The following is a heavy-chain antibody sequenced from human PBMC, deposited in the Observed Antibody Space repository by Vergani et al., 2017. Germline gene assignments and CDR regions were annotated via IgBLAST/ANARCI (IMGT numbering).Heavy chain of an antibody. CDR3: AGGRRIYSNYFYYYYMDF. V-gene: IGHV1-58*02. CDR1: GFTFTSSA. Sequence: QMQLVQSGPEVKKPGTSVKVSCKASGFTFTSSAMQWVRQARGQRLEWIGWIVVGSGNTNYAQKFQERVTITRDMSTSTAYMELSSLRSEDTAVYYCAGGRRIYSNYFYYYYMDFWGKGTTVTVSS. J-gene: IGHJ6*03. CDR2: IVVGSGNT. D-gene: IGHD4-11*01.